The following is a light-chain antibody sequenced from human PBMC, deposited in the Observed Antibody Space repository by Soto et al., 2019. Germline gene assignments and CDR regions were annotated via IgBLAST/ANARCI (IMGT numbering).Light chain of an antibody. Sequence: QSALTQPRLVSGSPGQSVTISCTGTSSDVGTYNFVSWYQQHPGKAPKFMIYDVTKRPSGVPDRFSGSKSGNTASLTISGLQAEDEADYYCCSYVGSYTSYVFGTGTKLTVL. V-gene: IGLV2-11*01. CDR3: CSYVGSYTSYV. CDR2: DVT. J-gene: IGLJ1*01. CDR1: SSDVGTYNF.